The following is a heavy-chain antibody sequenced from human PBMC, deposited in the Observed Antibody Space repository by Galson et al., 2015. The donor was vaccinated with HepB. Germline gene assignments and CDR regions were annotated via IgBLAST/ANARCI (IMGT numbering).Heavy chain of an antibody. CDR2: IYSGGST. V-gene: IGHV3-53*04. D-gene: IGHD3-22*01. CDR1: GFTVSSNY. Sequence: SLRLSCAASGFTVSSNYMSWVRQAPGKGLEWVSVIYSGGSTYYADSVKGRFTISRHNSKNTLYLQMNSLRAEDTAVYYCARADSSGYYYPRGGVDGMDVWGQGTTVTVSS. J-gene: IGHJ6*02. CDR3: ARADSSGYYYPRGGVDGMDV.